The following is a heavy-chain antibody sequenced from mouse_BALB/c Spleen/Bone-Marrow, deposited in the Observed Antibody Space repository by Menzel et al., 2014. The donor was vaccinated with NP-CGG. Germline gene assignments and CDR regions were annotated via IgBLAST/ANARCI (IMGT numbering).Heavy chain of an antibody. CDR3: ARPKGFALDY. V-gene: IGHV1-4*01. CDR1: GHTFXDYT. Sequence: VKLVESGAELASPGASVKMSCKASGHTFXDYTIQWVKQRPGQGLEWIGYVNPRSGYANYNQKFKDKATLTADKSPSTAFMQLSSLTSEDSAVYYCARPKGFALDYWGQGTALTVSS. CDR2: VNPRSGYA. J-gene: IGHJ2*01.